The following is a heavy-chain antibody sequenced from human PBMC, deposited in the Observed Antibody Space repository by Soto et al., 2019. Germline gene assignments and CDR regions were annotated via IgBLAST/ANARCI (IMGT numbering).Heavy chain of an antibody. D-gene: IGHD3-10*01. CDR2: IRAYNGDT. V-gene: IGHV1-18*01. CDR3: ARDTSRGEYDY. Sequence: ASVKVSCKTSGYTFTAYDIYWVRQAPGQGLEWMGWIRAYNGDTNYAQKFQTRVTMTTDTSTSTAYLDLRSLRSDDTAVYFCARDTSRGEYDYWGQGTLVTVSS. J-gene: IGHJ4*02. CDR1: GYTFTAYD.